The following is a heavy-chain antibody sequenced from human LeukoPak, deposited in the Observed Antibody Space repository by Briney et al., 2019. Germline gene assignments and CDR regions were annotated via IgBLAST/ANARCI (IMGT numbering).Heavy chain of an antibody. CDR2: IYHSGST. CDR3: ARHDYYGSLNWFDP. Sequence: PSETLSLTCSVSGGSISSGSYYWGWIRQPPGKGLEWIGSIYHSGSTYYNPSLKSRVTISVDTSKNQFSLKLSSVTAADTAVYYCARHDYYGSLNWFDPWGQGTLITVSS. J-gene: IGHJ5*02. CDR1: GGSISSGSYY. D-gene: IGHD3-10*01. V-gene: IGHV4-39*01.